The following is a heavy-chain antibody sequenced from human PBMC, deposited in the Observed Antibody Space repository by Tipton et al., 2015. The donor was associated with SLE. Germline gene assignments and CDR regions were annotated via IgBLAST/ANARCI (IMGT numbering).Heavy chain of an antibody. CDR2: ISSSGDVI. CDR3: ARVPSGWKRDYYYYHYGIDV. CDR1: EITFSFNDYY. J-gene: IGHJ6*02. V-gene: IGHV3-11*01. D-gene: IGHD6-19*01. Sequence: SLRLSCAASEITFSFNDYYMSWIRQAPGKGLEWVSYISSSGDVIYYTDSVKGRFTISRDNAKNSVYLQMNSLTVEDTAVYYCARVPSGWKRDYYYYHYGIDVWGPGTTVTVSS.